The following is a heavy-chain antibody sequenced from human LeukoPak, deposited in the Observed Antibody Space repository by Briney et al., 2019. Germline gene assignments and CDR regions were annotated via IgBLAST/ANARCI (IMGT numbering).Heavy chain of an antibody. V-gene: IGHV4-59*01. CDR1: GGSISTYY. Sequence: SETLSLTCAVSGGSISTYYWNWIRQPPGKGLEWIGYIYYSGNANYNPSLKSRVTISVDTSKNQFSLNLTSVTAADTAVYYCARAGYYYDTMGETWGQGILVTVSS. CDR3: ARAGYYYDTMGET. J-gene: IGHJ4*02. CDR2: IYYSGNA. D-gene: IGHD3-22*01.